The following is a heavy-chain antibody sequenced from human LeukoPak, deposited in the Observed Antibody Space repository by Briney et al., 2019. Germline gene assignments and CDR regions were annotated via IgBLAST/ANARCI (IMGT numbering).Heavy chain of an antibody. CDR3: AREAMGTIPYFDY. CDR1: GFNFSNHG. J-gene: IGHJ4*02. CDR2: IWYDGSNK. D-gene: IGHD5-24*01. Sequence: GGSLRLSCAASGFNFSNHGMHWVRQAPGKGLEWVAVIWYDGSNKYYADSVKGRFTISRDNSKNTVYLQMNSLRAEDTAVYYCAREAMGTIPYFDYWGQGTLVTVSS. V-gene: IGHV3-33*01.